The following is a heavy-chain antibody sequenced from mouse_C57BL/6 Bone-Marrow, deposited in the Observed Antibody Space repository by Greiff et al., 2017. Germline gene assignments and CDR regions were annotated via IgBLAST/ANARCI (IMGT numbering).Heavy chain of an antibody. Sequence: EVKLVASGAELVTPGASVKLSCTASGFNIKDYYMPWVTQRTEQGLEWIGSLDPDDGETKSAPKFLGNATIAADTSSNPAYLPLSSLTSEDTAVYYCASPPYGSSPDWYRDVWGRGITGSVTS. D-gene: IGHD1-1*01. J-gene: IGHJ1*03. CDR1: GFNIKDYY. CDR3: ASPPYGSSPDWYRDV. CDR2: LDPDDGET. V-gene: IGHV14-2*01.